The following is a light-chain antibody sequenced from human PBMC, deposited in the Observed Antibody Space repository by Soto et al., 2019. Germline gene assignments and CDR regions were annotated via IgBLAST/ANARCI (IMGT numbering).Light chain of an antibody. Sequence: DPQMTQSPSTLAASLGHRVTITCRASQSISFWLAWYQQKPGKAPKLLIFDASTLERGVPSRFSGSGSGTEFTLTISSLQPDDFAVYYCQQCGSSSTFGQGTRLEIK. J-gene: IGKJ5*01. V-gene: IGKV1-5*01. CDR1: QSISFW. CDR2: DAS. CDR3: QQCGSSST.